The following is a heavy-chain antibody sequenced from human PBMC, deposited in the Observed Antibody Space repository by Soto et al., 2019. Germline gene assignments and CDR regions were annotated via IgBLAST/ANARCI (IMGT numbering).Heavy chain of an antibody. J-gene: IGHJ4*02. CDR1: GGSFSGYY. Sequence: PSETLSLTCAVYGGSFSGYYWSWIRQPPGKGLEWIGEINHSGSTNYNPPLKSRVTISVDTSKNQFSLKLSSVTAADTAVYYCARGITMYSSSWYVGLDYWGQGTLVTVSS. CDR3: ARGITMYSSSWYVGLDY. V-gene: IGHV4-34*01. D-gene: IGHD6-13*01. CDR2: INHSGST.